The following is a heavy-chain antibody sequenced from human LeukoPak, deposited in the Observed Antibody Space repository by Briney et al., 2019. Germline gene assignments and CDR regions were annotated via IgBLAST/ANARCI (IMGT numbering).Heavy chain of an antibody. CDR2: IYYSGST. V-gene: IGHV4-59*12. CDR1: GGSISSYY. CDR3: ARTAPWRSHDAFDI. D-gene: IGHD3-3*01. J-gene: IGHJ3*02. Sequence: SETLSLTCTVSGGSISSYYWSWIRQPPGKGLEWIGYIYYSGSTNYNPSLKSRVTMSVDTSKIRFSLKLSSVTAADTAVYYCARTAPWRSHDAFDIWGQGTMVTVSS.